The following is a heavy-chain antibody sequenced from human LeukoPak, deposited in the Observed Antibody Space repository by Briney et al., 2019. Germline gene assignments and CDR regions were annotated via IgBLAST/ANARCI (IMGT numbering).Heavy chain of an antibody. V-gene: IGHV3-48*03. Sequence: GGSLRLSCAASGFSFSSYGMNWVRQAPGKGLEWVSVKGRFTISRDNAKNSVHLQMNSLRAEDTAVYYCARDPLGAQFDYWGQGTLVTVSS. D-gene: IGHD1-26*01. J-gene: IGHJ4*02. CDR1: GFSFSSYG. CDR3: ARDPLGAQFDY.